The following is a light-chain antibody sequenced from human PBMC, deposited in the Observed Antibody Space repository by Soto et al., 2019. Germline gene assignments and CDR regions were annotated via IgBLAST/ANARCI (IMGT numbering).Light chain of an antibody. CDR2: WAS. CDR1: QSVLYSSNNENY. Sequence: DIVMTQSPDSLAVSLGERATINCKSSQSVLYSSNNENYLAWYQQKPGQAPKLLISWASTRESGVPDRFSGGGSGTEFTLTISSLQAEDVAVYYCQQYVSSLLTFGGGTKVEIK. V-gene: IGKV4-1*01. J-gene: IGKJ4*01. CDR3: QQYVSSLLT.